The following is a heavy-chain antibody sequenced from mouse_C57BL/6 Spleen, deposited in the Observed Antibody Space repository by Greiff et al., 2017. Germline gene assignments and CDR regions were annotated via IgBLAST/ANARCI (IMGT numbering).Heavy chain of an antibody. CDR1: GFTFSDYY. V-gene: IGHV5-16*01. CDR2: INYDGSST. D-gene: IGHD1-1*01. J-gene: IGHJ4*01. Sequence: EVQLVESEGGLVQPGSSMKLSCTASGFTFSDYYMAWVRQVPEKGLEWVANINYDGSSTYYLDSLKSRFIISRDNAKNILYLQMSSLKSEDTATYYCARASSYYAMDYWGKGTSVTVSS. CDR3: ARASSYYAMDY.